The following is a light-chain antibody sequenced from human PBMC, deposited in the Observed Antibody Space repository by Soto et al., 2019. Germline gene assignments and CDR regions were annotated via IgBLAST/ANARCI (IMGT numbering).Light chain of an antibody. J-gene: IGLJ1*01. Sequence: QSVLTQPASVXGSPGQSITNSCTGTSSDVGGYNYVSWYQQHPGKAPKLMIYDVSNRPSGVSNRFSGSKSGNTASLTISGLQAEDEADYYCSSYTSSSTLLYVFGTGTKVTVL. CDR3: SSYTSSSTLLYV. V-gene: IGLV2-14*01. CDR1: SSDVGGYNY. CDR2: DVS.